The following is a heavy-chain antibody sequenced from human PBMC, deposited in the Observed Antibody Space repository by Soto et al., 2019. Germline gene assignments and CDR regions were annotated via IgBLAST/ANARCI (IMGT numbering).Heavy chain of an antibody. CDR2: VYYSGTT. D-gene: IGHD7-27*01. CDR1: GGSIDSGDYY. CDR3: ARDVIAPPNCSDP. V-gene: IGHV4-61*08. J-gene: IGHJ5*02. Sequence: SETLSLTCTVSGGSIDSGDYYWSWIRQPPGKGLEWIGYVYYSGTTNYNPFLKSRVTLSLDKSKNQFSLKMNSVTAADTAVYYRARDVIAPPNCSDPWGQGTLVTVSS.